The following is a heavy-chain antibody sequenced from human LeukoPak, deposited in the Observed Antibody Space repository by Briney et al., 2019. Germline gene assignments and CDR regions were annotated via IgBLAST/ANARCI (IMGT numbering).Heavy chain of an antibody. Sequence: SVKVSCKASGCTFSSYAISWVRQAPGQGLEWMGGIIPIFCTANYAQKFQGRVTITADESTSTAYMELSSLRSEDTAVYYCARDRRYYDFWSGPAYYYYGLDVWGQGTTVTVSS. D-gene: IGHD3-3*01. CDR2: IIPIFCTA. J-gene: IGHJ6*02. V-gene: IGHV1-69*13. CDR1: GCTFSSYA. CDR3: ARDRRYYDFWSGPAYYYYGLDV.